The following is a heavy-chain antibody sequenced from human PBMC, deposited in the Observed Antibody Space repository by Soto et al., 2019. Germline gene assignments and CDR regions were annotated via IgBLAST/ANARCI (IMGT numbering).Heavy chain of an antibody. CDR2: MNTNSGNT. D-gene: IGHD6-13*01. Sequence: APVKVSCKAAGYTFTSYDINCVRQPTGQGLEWMGWMNTNSGNTGYAQKFQGRVTMTRNTSISTAYMELSSLRSEDTAVYYCARSTIAARYYFDYWGQGTLVTVSS. CDR1: GYTFTSYD. V-gene: IGHV1-8*01. CDR3: ARSTIAARYYFDY. J-gene: IGHJ4*02.